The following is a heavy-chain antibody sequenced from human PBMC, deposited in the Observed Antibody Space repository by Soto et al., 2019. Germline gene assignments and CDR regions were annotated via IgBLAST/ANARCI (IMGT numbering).Heavy chain of an antibody. CDR1: GGSISSSSYY. V-gene: IGHV4-39*01. D-gene: IGHD3-10*01. CDR3: ARLGGSGSNYYFDY. CDR2: IYYSGST. J-gene: IGHJ4*02. Sequence: SETLSLTCTVSGGSISSSSYYWGWIRQPPGKGLEWIGSIYYSGSTYYNPSLKSRVTISVDTSKNQFSLKLSSVTAADTAVYYCARLGGSGSNYYFDYWGQGTLVTVSS.